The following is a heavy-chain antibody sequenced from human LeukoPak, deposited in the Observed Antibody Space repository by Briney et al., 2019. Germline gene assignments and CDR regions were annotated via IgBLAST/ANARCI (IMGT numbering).Heavy chain of an antibody. Sequence: GGSLRLSCAVSGFSLSTYWMTWVRQAPGKGLEWVASVNQDGSERYYVDSVKGRFTISRDNSKNTLYLQMNSLRAEDTAVYYCAKDRGGWYPFDYWGQGTLVTVSS. CDR3: AKDRGGWYPFDY. CDR1: GFSLSTYW. D-gene: IGHD6-19*01. V-gene: IGHV3-7*03. CDR2: VNQDGSER. J-gene: IGHJ4*02.